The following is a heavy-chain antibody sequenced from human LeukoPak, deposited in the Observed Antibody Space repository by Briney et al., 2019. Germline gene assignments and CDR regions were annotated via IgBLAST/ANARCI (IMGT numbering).Heavy chain of an antibody. D-gene: IGHD5-24*01. CDR1: GFTFSDSA. CDR2: IRSKDNSYAT. J-gene: IGHJ4*02. Sequence: PGGSLRLSCAASGFTFSDSAMHWVRQASGKGLEWVGRIRSKDNSYATTYGESVKGRFTISRDDSKNTAYLQMNSLKTEDTALYYCSSRGDGYNNFDYWGQGTLVTVPS. V-gene: IGHV3-73*01. CDR3: SSRGDGYNNFDY.